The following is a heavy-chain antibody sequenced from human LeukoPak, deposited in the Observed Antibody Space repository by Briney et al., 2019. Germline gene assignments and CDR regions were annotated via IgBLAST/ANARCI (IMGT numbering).Heavy chain of an antibody. J-gene: IGHJ4*02. CDR3: AKTLNWNYLGADYFDY. V-gene: IGHV3-21*01. CDR1: GFTFSSYS. Sequence: GGSLRLSRAASGFTFSSYSMNWVRQAPGKGLEWVSSISSSSSYIYYADSVKGRFTISRDNAKNSLYLQMNSLRAEDTAVYYCAKTLNWNYLGADYFDYWGQGTLVTVSS. D-gene: IGHD1-7*01. CDR2: ISSSSSYI.